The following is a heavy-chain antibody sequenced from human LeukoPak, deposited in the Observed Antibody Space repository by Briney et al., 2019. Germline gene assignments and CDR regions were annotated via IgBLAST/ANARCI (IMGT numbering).Heavy chain of an antibody. CDR3: VKGRGVMTTVTAHYFDY. CDR2: ISSDGGST. CDR1: GFTFSSYA. D-gene: IGHD4-17*01. Sequence: PGGSLRLSCSASGFTFSSYAMHWVRQAPGKGLEYVSAISSDGGSTYYAESVKGRFTISRDNSKNTLYIQMRGLRGEDTAVYFCVKGRGVMTTVTAHYFDYWGQGTLVTVPS. J-gene: IGHJ4*02. V-gene: IGHV3-64*05.